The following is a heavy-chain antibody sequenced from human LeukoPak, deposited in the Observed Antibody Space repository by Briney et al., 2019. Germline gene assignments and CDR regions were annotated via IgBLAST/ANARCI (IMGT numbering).Heavy chain of an antibody. V-gene: IGHV3-7*01. D-gene: IGHD2-2*01. J-gene: IGHJ4*02. Sequence: QPGGSLRLSCSVSGFLFRDFSMSWVRQAPGKGLEWVAKMNEYGSEIFYVDSVKGRFTISRDNGKNSLYLQMNRLRAEDTAVYYCARPRGCGSSRCNNFDYWGQGTLVTVSS. CDR1: GFLFRDFS. CDR2: MNEYGSEI. CDR3: ARPRGCGSSRCNNFDY.